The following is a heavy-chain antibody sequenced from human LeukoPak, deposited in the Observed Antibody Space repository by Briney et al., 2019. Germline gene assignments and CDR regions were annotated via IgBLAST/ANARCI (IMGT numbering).Heavy chain of an antibody. J-gene: IGHJ4*02. Sequence: SETLSLTCTVSGGSISSSSYYWGWIRQPPGKGLEWIGSIYYSGSTYYNPSLKSRVTISVDTSKNQFSLKLSSVTAADTAVYYCARGLPSDFWSGPLFDYWGQGTLVTVSS. CDR1: GGSISSSSYY. CDR2: IYYSGST. D-gene: IGHD3-3*01. CDR3: ARGLPSDFWSGPLFDY. V-gene: IGHV4-39*07.